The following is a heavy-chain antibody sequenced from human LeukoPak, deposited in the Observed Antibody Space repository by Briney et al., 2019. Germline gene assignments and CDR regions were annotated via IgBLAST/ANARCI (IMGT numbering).Heavy chain of an antibody. CDR1: GFTFGDFV. Sequence: GGSLRLSCVTSGFTFGDFVMHWVRQAPGKGLECVSTISWTGDKVAYAGSVKGRFTVSRDNAKNSLFLQMNSLRTDDTAWYYCIKDAPNGSIDYWGQGTLVTVSS. D-gene: IGHD2-8*01. V-gene: IGHV3-9*01. J-gene: IGHJ4*02. CDR2: ISWTGDKV. CDR3: IKDAPNGSIDY.